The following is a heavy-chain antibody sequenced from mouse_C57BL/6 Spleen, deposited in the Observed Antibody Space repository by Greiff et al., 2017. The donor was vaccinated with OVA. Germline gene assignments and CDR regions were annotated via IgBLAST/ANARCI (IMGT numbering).Heavy chain of an antibody. J-gene: IGHJ4*01. Sequence: EVQVVESGGGLVKPGGSLKLSCAASGFTFSDYGMHWVRQAPEKGLEWVAYISSGSSTIYYADTVKGRFTISRDNAKNTLFLQMTSLRSEDTAMYYCAGGGNYDAMDYWGQGTSVTVSS. D-gene: IGHD2-1*01. V-gene: IGHV5-17*01. CDR3: AGGGNYDAMDY. CDR2: ISSGSSTI. CDR1: GFTFSDYG.